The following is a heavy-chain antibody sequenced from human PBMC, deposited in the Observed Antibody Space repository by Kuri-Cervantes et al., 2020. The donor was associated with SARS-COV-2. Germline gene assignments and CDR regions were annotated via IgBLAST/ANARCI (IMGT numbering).Heavy chain of an antibody. CDR3: ASPCITGIPNDMDV. J-gene: IGHJ6*02. CDR1: GYSISSGYY. V-gene: IGHV4-38-2*01. D-gene: IGHD1-20*01. CDR2: IYHSGST. Sequence: GSLRLSCAVSGYSISSGYYWGWIRQPPGKGLEWIGSIYHSGSTNYNPSLKSRVTISVDTSKNQFSLKLSSVTAADTAVYYCASPCITGIPNDMDVWGQGTTVTVSS.